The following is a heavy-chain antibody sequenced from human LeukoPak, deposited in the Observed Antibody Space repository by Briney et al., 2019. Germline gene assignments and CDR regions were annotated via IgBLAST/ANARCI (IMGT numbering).Heavy chain of an antibody. Sequence: PGGSLRLSCAASGFTFSSYAMSCVRQAPGKRLEWVSAISGSGGSTYYADSVKGRFTISRDNSKNTLYLQMNSLRAEDTAVYYCAKGGPIDYYDSSGPYYYYMDVWGKGTTVTVSS. D-gene: IGHD3-22*01. V-gene: IGHV3-23*01. CDR1: GFTFSSYA. CDR3: AKGGPIDYYDSSGPYYYYMDV. J-gene: IGHJ6*03. CDR2: ISGSGGST.